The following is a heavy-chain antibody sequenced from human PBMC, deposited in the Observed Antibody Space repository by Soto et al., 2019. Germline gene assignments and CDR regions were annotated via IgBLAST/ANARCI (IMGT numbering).Heavy chain of an antibody. J-gene: IGHJ4*02. CDR2: ISAYNGNT. CDR3: ARDSPPGDY. V-gene: IGHV1-18*01. CDR1: GYTFTSYA. Sequence: QVQLVQSGAEMKKPGASVNVSCKASGYTFTSYAISWVRQAPGQGLEWMGWISAYNGNTKYAQKLQGRVTMTTDTSTSTANMELRSLRSDDTAEYYCARDSPPGDYWGQGALVTVSS.